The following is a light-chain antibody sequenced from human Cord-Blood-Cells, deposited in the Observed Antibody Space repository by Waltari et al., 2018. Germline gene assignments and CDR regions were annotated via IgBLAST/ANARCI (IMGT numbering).Light chain of an antibody. CDR3: QQYNSYSYS. CDR2: KAA. J-gene: IGKJ2*03. Sequence: DIQMTQSPSTLSTSVGDRVTITCRASNSISSWLAWYQQKPGKAPKLLIDKAASLESGLPSRVSGSGSGTECPLTISSLQPDDFATYYCQQYNSYSYSIGQGTQLDI. CDR1: NSISSW. V-gene: IGKV1-5*03.